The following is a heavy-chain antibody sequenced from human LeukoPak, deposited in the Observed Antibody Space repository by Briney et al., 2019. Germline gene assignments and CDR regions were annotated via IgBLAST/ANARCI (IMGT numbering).Heavy chain of an antibody. CDR1: GFTFSSYA. Sequence: GGSLRLSCAASGFTFSSYAMHWVRQAPGKGLEWVAVISYDGSNKYYADSVKGRFTISRDNSKNTLYLQMNSLRAEDTAVYYCARKFSYYYMDVWGKGTTVTVSS. V-gene: IGHV3-30-3*01. J-gene: IGHJ6*03. CDR2: ISYDGSNK. CDR3: ARKFSYYYMDV.